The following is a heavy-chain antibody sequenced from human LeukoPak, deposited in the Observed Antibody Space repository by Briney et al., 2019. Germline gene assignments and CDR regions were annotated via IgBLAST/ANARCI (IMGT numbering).Heavy chain of an antibody. V-gene: IGHV3-23*01. CDR3: ARAAPYYYDSSGYSAFDS. CDR1: GFTFSSYV. Sequence: GGSLRLSCAASGFTFSSYVMTWVRQAPGKGLEWVSTISGSGGSTYSADSVKGRFTISRDNSKNTLYLQMDNVRDEDTAVYYCARAAPYYYDSSGYSAFDSWGQGTMVTVSA. CDR2: ISGSGGST. J-gene: IGHJ3*02. D-gene: IGHD3-22*01.